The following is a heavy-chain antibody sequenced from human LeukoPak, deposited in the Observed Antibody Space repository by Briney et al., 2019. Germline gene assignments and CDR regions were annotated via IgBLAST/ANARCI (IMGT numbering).Heavy chain of an antibody. Sequence: PGGSLRLSCATSGFTVTSNYMSWVRQAPGRGLEWVSVIYRGGSTFYADSVKGRFTISRDNSKNTLYLQMTSLRAEDTAVYYCATSYFYDRPNSFDIWGQGTMVTVSS. D-gene: IGHD3-22*01. V-gene: IGHV3-53*01. CDR3: ATSYFYDRPNSFDI. CDR2: IYRGGST. CDR1: GFTVTSNY. J-gene: IGHJ3*02.